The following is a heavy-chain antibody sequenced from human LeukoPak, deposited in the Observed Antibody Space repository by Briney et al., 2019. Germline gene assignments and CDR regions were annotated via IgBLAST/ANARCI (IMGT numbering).Heavy chain of an antibody. J-gene: IGHJ4*02. CDR2: IFGGRNT. D-gene: IGHD6-13*01. V-gene: IGHV3-53*04. Sequence: PGGSLRLSCAASGFGVSTNSMSWVRQAPGKGLEWVSLIFGGRNTYYADSVKGRFTISRHSSKNTVYLQMNSLRAEDTAVYYCASYHSSSFDYWGQGTLVTVSS. CDR3: ASYHSSSFDY. CDR1: GFGVSTNS.